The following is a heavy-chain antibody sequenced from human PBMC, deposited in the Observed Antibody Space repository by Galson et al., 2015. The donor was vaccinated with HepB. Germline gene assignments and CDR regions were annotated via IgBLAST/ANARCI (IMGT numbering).Heavy chain of an antibody. CDR1: GGSINGYY. V-gene: IGHV4-4*07. CDR2: MYISGST. CDR3: ARDFNSRIAAAH. J-gene: IGHJ4*02. Sequence: LSLTCTVSGGSINGYYWSWIRQPAGRGLEWIGRMYISGSTNYNPSLTSRVTMSADTSKNQFSLKLSSVTAADTTVYYCARDFNSRIAAAHWGQGSLVTVSS. D-gene: IGHD6-13*01.